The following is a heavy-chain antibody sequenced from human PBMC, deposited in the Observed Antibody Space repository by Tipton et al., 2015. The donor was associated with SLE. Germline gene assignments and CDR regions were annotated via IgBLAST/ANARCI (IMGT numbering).Heavy chain of an antibody. V-gene: IGHV3-9*01. CDR3: AKDTGGLHDYRRNMDV. CDR2: ISWNSGSI. Sequence: SLRLSCAASGFTFDDYVMHWVRQAPGKGLEWVSGISWNSGSIGYADSVKGRFTISRDNAKNSLYLQMNSLRAEDTASYYCAKDTGGLHDYRRNMDVWGQGTTVTVSS. D-gene: IGHD3-16*01. J-gene: IGHJ6*02. CDR1: GFTFDDYV.